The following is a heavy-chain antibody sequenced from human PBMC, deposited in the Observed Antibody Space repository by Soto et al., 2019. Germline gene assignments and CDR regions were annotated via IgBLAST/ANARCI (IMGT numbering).Heavy chain of an antibody. V-gene: IGHV1-69*01. J-gene: IGHJ6*02. CDR3: ARSQGSSTSLEIYYYYYYGMDV. D-gene: IGHD2-2*01. CDR2: IIPISETT. Sequence: QVQLVQSGAEVKKPGSSVKVSCKASGCTFSSYAISWVRQAHGQGLEWMGGIIPISETTNYAQKSQGRVTITADDSKSTAYMEPSSLRSEDTAVYYCARSQGSSTSLEIYYYYYYGMDVWGQGTTVTASS. CDR1: GCTFSSYA.